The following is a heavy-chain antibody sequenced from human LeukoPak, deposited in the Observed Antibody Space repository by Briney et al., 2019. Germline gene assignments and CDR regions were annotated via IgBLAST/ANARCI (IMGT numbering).Heavy chain of an antibody. Sequence: GASVKVSCKASGYTFTGYYIHWVRQAPGQGLEWMGWINPNSGGTNYAQKFQGWVTMTRDTSISTAYMELSRLRSDDTAVYYCARGPPDYDILTGYLYYFDYWGQGTLVTVSS. V-gene: IGHV1-2*04. CDR1: GYTFTGYY. J-gene: IGHJ4*02. CDR2: INPNSGGT. CDR3: ARGPPDYDILTGYLYYFDY. D-gene: IGHD3-9*01.